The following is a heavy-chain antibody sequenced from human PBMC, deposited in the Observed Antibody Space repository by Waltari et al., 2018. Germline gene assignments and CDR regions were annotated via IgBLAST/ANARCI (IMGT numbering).Heavy chain of an antibody. D-gene: IGHD6-13*01. Sequence: QVQLQESGPGLVKTSETLSLTCAVSGYFISSGYYWVWIRQPPGKGLEWIGNIYHSGSTYYTPSLKSRVTISVDTSKNQFSLKLSSVTAADTAVYYCARRGDAGTFDYWGQGTLVTVSS. CDR3: ARRGDAGTFDY. CDR2: IYHSGST. J-gene: IGHJ4*02. V-gene: IGHV4-38-2*01. CDR1: GYFISSGYY.